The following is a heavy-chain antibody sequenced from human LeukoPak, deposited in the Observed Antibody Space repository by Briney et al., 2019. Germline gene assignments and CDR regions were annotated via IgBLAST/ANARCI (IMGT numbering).Heavy chain of an antibody. Sequence: GGSLRLSCAASGFTFTSIAMTWVRQAPGKGLEWVSVIYIGGSTYYADSVKGRFTISRDNSKNTLYLQMNSLRAEDTGVYYCARDWGYCSSTSCHVFDYWGQGTLVTVSS. J-gene: IGHJ4*02. D-gene: IGHD2-2*01. CDR3: ARDWGYCSSTSCHVFDY. V-gene: IGHV3-53*01. CDR2: IYIGGST. CDR1: GFTFTSIA.